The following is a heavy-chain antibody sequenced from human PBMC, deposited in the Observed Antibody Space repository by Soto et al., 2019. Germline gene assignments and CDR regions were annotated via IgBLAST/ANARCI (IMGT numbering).Heavy chain of an antibody. D-gene: IGHD5-12*01. Sequence: ASVKVSCKVSGYTLTELSMHWVRQAPGKGLEWMGGFDPEDGETIHAQKFQGRVTMTEDTSTDTAYMELSSLRSEDTAVYYCATTGDSGYDFELDYWGQGTLVTVSS. CDR1: GYTLTELS. J-gene: IGHJ4*02. CDR3: ATTGDSGYDFELDY. CDR2: FDPEDGET. V-gene: IGHV1-24*01.